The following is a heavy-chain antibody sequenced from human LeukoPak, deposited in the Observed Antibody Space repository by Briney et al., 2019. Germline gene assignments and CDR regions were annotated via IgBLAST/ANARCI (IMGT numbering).Heavy chain of an antibody. V-gene: IGHV3-74*01. D-gene: IGHD6-13*01. CDR1: GFTFSSYW. CDR2: IDSDGSST. J-gene: IGHJ4*02. CDR3: ARAAHSSSAF. Sequence: GGSLRLSCAASGFTFSSYWMHWVRQAPGEGLVWVSRIDSDGSSTRYADSVKGRFTISRDNAKNTLYLQMNSLRAEDTAVYYCARAAHSSSAFWGQGTLVTVSS.